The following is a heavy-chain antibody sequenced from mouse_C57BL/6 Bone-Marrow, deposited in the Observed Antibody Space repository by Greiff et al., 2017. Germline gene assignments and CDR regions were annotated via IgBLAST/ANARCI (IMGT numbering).Heavy chain of an antibody. CDR3: ARSSSSSGSSWFAY. V-gene: IGHV1-61*01. D-gene: IGHD1-1*01. J-gene: IGHJ3*01. CDR1: GYTFTSYW. Sequence: QVQLQQPGAELVRPGSSVKLSCKASGYTFTSYWMDWVKQRPGQGLEWIGNIYPSDSETHYNQKFKDKATLTVDKSSSTAYMQLSSLTSEDSAVYYCARSSSSSGSSWFAYWGQGTLVTVSA. CDR2: IYPSDSET.